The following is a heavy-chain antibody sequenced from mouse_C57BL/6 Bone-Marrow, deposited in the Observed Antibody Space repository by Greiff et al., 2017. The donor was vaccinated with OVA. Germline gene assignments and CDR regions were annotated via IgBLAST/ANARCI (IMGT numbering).Heavy chain of an antibody. V-gene: IGHV1-82*01. CDR2: IYPGDGDT. CDR3: SRKHYGSSLDY. J-gene: IGHJ2*01. Sequence: VQLQESGPELVKPGASVKISCKASGYAFSSSWMNWVKQRPGKGLEWIGRIYPGDGDTNYNGKFKGKATLTADKSSSTAYMQLSSLTSEDSAVYFFSRKHYGSSLDYWGQGTTLTVSS. D-gene: IGHD1-1*01. CDR1: GYAFSSSW.